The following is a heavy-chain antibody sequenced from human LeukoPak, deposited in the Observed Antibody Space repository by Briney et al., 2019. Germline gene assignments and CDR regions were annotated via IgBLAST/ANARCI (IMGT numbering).Heavy chain of an antibody. J-gene: IGHJ4*02. V-gene: IGHV4-39*01. D-gene: IGHD6-13*01. CDR2: IYYSGST. Sequence: PSEALSLTCTVSGGSISSSSYYWGWIRQPPGKGLEWIGSIYYSGSTYYNPSLKSRVTISVDTSKNQFSLKLSSETAADTAVYYCASKGATYSSSWYYFDYWGQGTLVTVSS. CDR1: GGSISSSSYY. CDR3: ASKGATYSSSWYYFDY.